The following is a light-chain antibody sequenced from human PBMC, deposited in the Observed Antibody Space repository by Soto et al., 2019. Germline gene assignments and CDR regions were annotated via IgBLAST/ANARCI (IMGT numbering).Light chain of an antibody. CDR1: SSDVGGYNY. Sequence: QSALTQPASVSGSPGQSITISCTGTSSDVGGYNYVSWYQQHPGKAPKLMIYEVSNRPSGVSNRFSGSKSGNTASLTISGLQAEEEADYYCSSYTSSSSPDVFGTGTKRTVL. J-gene: IGLJ1*01. CDR2: EVS. CDR3: SSYTSSSSPDV. V-gene: IGLV2-14*01.